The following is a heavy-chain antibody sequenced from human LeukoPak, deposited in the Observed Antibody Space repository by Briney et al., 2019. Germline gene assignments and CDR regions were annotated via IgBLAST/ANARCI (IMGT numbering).Heavy chain of an antibody. D-gene: IGHD5-18*01. CDR3: ARTGYTAMAPVSDDY. J-gene: IGHJ4*02. Sequence: GASVKVSCKASGGTFSSYAISWVRQAPGQGLEWMGRIIPVFGTANYAQKFQGRVTITTDESTSTAYMELSSLRSEDTAVYYCARTGYTAMAPVSDDYWGQGTLVTSPQ. CDR2: IIPVFGTA. V-gene: IGHV1-69*05. CDR1: GGTFSSYA.